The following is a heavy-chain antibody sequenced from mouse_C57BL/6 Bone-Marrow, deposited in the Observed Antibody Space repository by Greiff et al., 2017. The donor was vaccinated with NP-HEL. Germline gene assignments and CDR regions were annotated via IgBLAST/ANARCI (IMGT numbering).Heavy chain of an antibody. Sequence: EVQLQQSGPELVKPGASVKISCKASGYSFTGYYMNWVKQSPEKSLERIGEINPSTGGTTYNQKFKAKATLTVDKSSSTAYMQLKSLTSEDSAVYYCAGIYYYGSSYGKVDYWGQGTTLTVSS. J-gene: IGHJ2*01. D-gene: IGHD1-1*01. CDR3: AGIYYYGSSYGKVDY. CDR2: INPSTGGT. V-gene: IGHV1-42*01. CDR1: GYSFTGYY.